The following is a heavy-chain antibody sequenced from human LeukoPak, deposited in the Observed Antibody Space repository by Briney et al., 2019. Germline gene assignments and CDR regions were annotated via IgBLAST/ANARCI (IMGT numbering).Heavy chain of an antibody. CDR3: ARSTRTYSWFDP. CDR1: GYTFTMYY. D-gene: IGHD2-21*01. J-gene: IGHJ5*02. CDR2: ISAYNGNT. V-gene: IGHV1-18*04. Sequence: ASVKVSCKASGYTFTMYYIHWVRQAPGQGLEWMGWISAYNGNTNYAQKLQGRVTMTTDTSTSTAYMELRSLRSDDTAVYYCARSTRTYSWFDPWGQGTLVTVSS.